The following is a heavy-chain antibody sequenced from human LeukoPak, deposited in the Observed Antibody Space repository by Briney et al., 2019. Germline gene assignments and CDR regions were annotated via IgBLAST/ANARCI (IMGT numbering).Heavy chain of an antibody. Sequence: PGGSLRLSCAASGYTFSRYWMHWVRQGPGKGLVWVSRINEDGSSTSYAEPVRGRFTISRDNAKNTLYLQMNSLRAEDAAVYYCTTDTFGARDSWGQGTLVTVSS. CDR2: INEDGSST. V-gene: IGHV3-74*01. CDR3: TTDTFGARDS. CDR1: GYTFSRYW. J-gene: IGHJ4*02. D-gene: IGHD3-10*01.